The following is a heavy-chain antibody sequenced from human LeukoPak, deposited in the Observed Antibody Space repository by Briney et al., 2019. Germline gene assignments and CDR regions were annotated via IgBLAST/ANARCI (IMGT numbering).Heavy chain of an antibody. J-gene: IGHJ4*02. CDR3: ARLKQGIAEY. D-gene: IGHD6-13*01. CDR1: GGSISSSSYY. V-gene: IGHV4-39*01. CDR2: IYYSGST. Sequence: PSETLSLTCTVSGGSISSSSYYWGWIRQPPGKGLEWIGSIYYSGSTYYNPSLKSRVTISVDTSKNQFSLKLSSVTAADTAVYYCARLKQGIAEYWGQGTLVTVSS.